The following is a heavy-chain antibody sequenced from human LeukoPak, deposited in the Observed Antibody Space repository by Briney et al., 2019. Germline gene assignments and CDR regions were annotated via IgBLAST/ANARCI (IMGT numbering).Heavy chain of an antibody. Sequence: SETLSLTCAVYGGSFSGYYWSWIRQPPGKGLEWIGEINHSGSTNYNPSLKSRGTISVDTSKNQFSLKLSSVTAADTAVYYCARGRRFVVDYWGQGTLVTVSS. J-gene: IGHJ4*02. CDR3: ARGRRFVVDY. D-gene: IGHD3-3*01. CDR1: GGSFSGYY. V-gene: IGHV4-34*01. CDR2: INHSGST.